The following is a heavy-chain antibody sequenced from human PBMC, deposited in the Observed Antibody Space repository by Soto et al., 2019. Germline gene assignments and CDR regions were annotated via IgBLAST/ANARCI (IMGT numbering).Heavy chain of an antibody. CDR1: GFTFSSYS. D-gene: IGHD1-20*01. J-gene: IGHJ4*02. CDR2: ISSSSGSSSYI. Sequence: VGSLRLSCAASGFTFSSYSMKWVRQAPGKGLEWVSSISSSSGSSSYIYYADSMKGRFTISRDNAKNSLYLQMNSLRAEDTAVYYCARGGYNWNYIDYWGQGALVTVSS. V-gene: IGHV3-21*01. CDR3: ARGGYNWNYIDY.